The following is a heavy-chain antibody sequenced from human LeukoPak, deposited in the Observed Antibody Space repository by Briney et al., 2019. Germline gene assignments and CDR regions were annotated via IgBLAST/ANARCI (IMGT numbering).Heavy chain of an antibody. J-gene: IGHJ6*02. Sequence: SETLSLTCTVSGGSISSSSYYWGWIRQPPGKGLEWIGSIDYSGSTYYNPSLKSRVTISVDTSNNQFSQKLSSVTAADTAVYYCARDRQDCSSTSCYVPYYYYGMDVWGQGTTVTVSS. CDR2: IDYSGST. CDR3: ARDRQDCSSTSCYVPYYYYGMDV. CDR1: GGSISSSSYY. D-gene: IGHD2-2*01. V-gene: IGHV4-39*07.